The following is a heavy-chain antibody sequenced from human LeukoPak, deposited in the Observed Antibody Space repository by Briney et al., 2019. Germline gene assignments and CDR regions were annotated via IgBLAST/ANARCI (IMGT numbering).Heavy chain of an antibody. V-gene: IGHV1-18*04. J-gene: IGHJ6*02. CDR3: ARGGFWRGYERHPRYYGMDV. D-gene: IGHD3-3*01. CDR1: GYSFSDYG. CDR2: IGTNNGNI. Sequence: ASVKVSCKTSGYSFSDYGISWVRQAPGQGLEWMGWIGTNNGNINYAQKFQGRVTMTTDTAKTAYMELRSLRYDDTAVYFCARGGFWRGYERHPRYYGMDVWGQGTTVIVSS.